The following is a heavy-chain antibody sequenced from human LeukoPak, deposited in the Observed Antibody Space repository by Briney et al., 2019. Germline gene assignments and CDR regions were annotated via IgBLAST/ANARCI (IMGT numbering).Heavy chain of an antibody. CDR1: GYTFTSYG. Sequence: ASVKVSCKASGYTFTSYGISWVRQAPGQGLEWMGWISAYNGNTNYAQKLQGRVTMTTDTSTSTAYMELRSLGSDDTAVYYCAGDLVWFGELQPRYFDYWDQGTLVTVSS. CDR3: AGDLVWFGELQPRYFDY. CDR2: ISAYNGNT. J-gene: IGHJ4*02. D-gene: IGHD3-10*01. V-gene: IGHV1-18*04.